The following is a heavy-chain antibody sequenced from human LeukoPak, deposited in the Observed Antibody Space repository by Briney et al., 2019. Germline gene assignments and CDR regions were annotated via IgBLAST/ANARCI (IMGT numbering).Heavy chain of an antibody. CDR3: AEGPWGPGAFDY. CDR1: GFTFSNYV. J-gene: IGHJ4*02. V-gene: IGHV3-23*01. D-gene: IGHD7-27*01. CDR2: IGGSGGTT. Sequence: GGSLRLSCAASGFTFSNYVMSWVRQAPGKGLEWVSGIGGSGGTTYYADSVKGRFTISRDNSKNTLYLQMNSLKAEDTAVYHCAEGPWGPGAFDYWGQGTLFTVSS.